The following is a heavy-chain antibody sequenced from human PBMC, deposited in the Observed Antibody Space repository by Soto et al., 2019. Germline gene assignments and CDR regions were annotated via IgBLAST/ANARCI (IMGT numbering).Heavy chain of an antibody. CDR1: GGTFSSYA. J-gene: IGHJ6*02. V-gene: IGHV1-69*01. CDR3: ASPLHGPSYYYYGMDV. CDR2: IIPIFGTA. Sequence: QVQLVQSGAEVKKPGSSVKVSCKASGGTFSSYAISWVRQAPGQGLEWTGGIIPIFGTANYAQKYQGRVRINADESTSTAYMELSSLRSEDTAVYYCASPLHGPSYYYYGMDVWGQGTTLTVSS.